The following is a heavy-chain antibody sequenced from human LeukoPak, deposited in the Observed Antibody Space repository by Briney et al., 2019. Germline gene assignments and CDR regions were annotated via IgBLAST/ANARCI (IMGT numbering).Heavy chain of an antibody. CDR3: VRLTFYEGRGHYPNH. Sequence: GGSLRLSCGASGFTFSSHRMHWVRQAPGEAPAWVARISSDGTSAVYADSVRGRFTVSRDNAKSTMFLQMDSLRAEDTAVYYCVRLTFYEGRGHYPNHWGQGTLVTVSS. D-gene: IGHD3-22*01. CDR2: ISSDGTSA. J-gene: IGHJ5*02. CDR1: GFTFSSHR. V-gene: IGHV3-74*01.